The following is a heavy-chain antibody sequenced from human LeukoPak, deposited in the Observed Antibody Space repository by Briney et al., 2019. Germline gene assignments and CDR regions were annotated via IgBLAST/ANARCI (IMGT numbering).Heavy chain of an antibody. CDR1: GYTLTELS. V-gene: IGHV1-24*01. Sequence: ASVKVSCKVSGYTLTELSMHWVRQAPGKGLEWMGGFDPEDGETIYAQKFQGRVTMTRDTSISTAYMELSRLRSDDTAVYYCARDHRWQQLVYNWFDPWGQGTLVTVSS. CDR3: ARDHRWQQLVYNWFDP. J-gene: IGHJ5*02. D-gene: IGHD6-13*01. CDR2: FDPEDGET.